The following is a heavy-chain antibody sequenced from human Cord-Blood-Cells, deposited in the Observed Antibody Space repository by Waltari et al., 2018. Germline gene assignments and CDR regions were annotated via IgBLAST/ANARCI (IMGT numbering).Heavy chain of an antibody. Sequence: KVSCKASGYTFTSYAMNWVRQAPGQGLEWMGWINTNTGNPTYAQGFTGRFVFSLDTSVSTAYLQISSLKAEDTAVYYCAQGCSSTSCPMPHFDYWGQGTLVTVSS. J-gene: IGHJ4*02. CDR3: AQGCSSTSCPMPHFDY. V-gene: IGHV7-4-1*02. CDR1: GYTFTSYA. D-gene: IGHD2-2*01. CDR2: INTNTGNP.